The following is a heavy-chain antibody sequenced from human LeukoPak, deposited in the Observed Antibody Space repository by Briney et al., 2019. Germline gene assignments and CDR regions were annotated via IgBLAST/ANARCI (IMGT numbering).Heavy chain of an antibody. CDR2: ISSTSSDI. D-gene: IGHD1-14*01. CDR1: GFTFSSYE. J-gene: IGHJ4*02. CDR3: ARGRLFGRGRNPDSLYYLDY. V-gene: IGHV3-21*01. Sequence: GGSLRLSCAASGFTFSSYEMNWVRQTPGKGLEWVSSISSTSSDIYYADSVKGRFTISRDDAKNSLYLQMNSLRAEDTAVYYCARGRLFGRGRNPDSLYYLDYWGQGTLVTVSS.